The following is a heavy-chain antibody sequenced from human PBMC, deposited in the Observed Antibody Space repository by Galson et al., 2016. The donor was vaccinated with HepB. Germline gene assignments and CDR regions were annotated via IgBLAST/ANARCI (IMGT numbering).Heavy chain of an antibody. CDR1: GFAFGGYD. CDR3: AKLHAHPVRLDI. CDR2: IGIGGDT. V-gene: IGHV3-13*04. Sequence: SLRLSCAASGFAFGGYDMHWVRQATGKGLEWVSAIGIGGDTYYAGSVKGRFTISRENAKSSLFLQMNSLRAEDTAVYYCAKLHAHPVRLDIWGQGTMVTVSS. J-gene: IGHJ3*02. D-gene: IGHD4-23*01.